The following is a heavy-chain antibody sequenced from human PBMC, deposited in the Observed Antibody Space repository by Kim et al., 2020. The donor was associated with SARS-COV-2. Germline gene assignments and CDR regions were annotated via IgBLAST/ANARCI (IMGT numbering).Heavy chain of an antibody. Sequence: SETLSLTCAVYGGSFSGYYWSWIRQPPGKGLEWIGEINHSGSTNYNPSLKSRVTISVDTSKNQFSLKLSSVTAADTAVYYCARAPRYYYGYFDYWGQGTLVTVSA. V-gene: IGHV4-34*01. CDR1: GGSFSGYY. CDR3: ARAPRYYYGYFDY. D-gene: IGHD3-10*01. CDR2: INHSGST. J-gene: IGHJ4*02.